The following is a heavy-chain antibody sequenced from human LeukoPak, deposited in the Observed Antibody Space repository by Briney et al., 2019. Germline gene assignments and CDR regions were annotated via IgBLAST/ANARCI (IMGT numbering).Heavy chain of an antibody. V-gene: IGHV4-59*01. CDR2: IYYSGST. Sequence: SETLSLTCTVSGGSISSYYWSWSRQPPGKGREWIGYIYYSGSTNYNPSLKSRVTISVDTSKNQFSLKLSSVTAADTAVYYCARGRITGTLLRWFDPWGQGTLVTVSS. J-gene: IGHJ5*02. CDR1: GGSISSYY. D-gene: IGHD1-20*01. CDR3: ARGRITGTLLRWFDP.